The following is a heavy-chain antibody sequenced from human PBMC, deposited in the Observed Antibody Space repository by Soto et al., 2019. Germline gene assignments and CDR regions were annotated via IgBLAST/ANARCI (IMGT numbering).Heavy chain of an antibody. D-gene: IGHD2-15*01. V-gene: IGHV4-59*01. J-gene: IGHJ4*02. CDR1: GGSISSYY. CDR3: ARSGYCGVDNCYPARYTDS. CDR2: IYYSGTT. Sequence: TLSLTCTVSGGSISSYYWSWIRQPPGKGLEWIGYIYYSGTTNYNPSLKSRVTISVDTSKNQFSLKLNSVTAADTAVYFCARSGYCGVDNCYPARYTDSWCQGTLVTVSS.